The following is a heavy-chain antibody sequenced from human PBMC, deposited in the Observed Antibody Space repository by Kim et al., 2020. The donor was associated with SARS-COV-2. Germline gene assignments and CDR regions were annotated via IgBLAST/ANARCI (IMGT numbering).Heavy chain of an antibody. CDR3: TTVCIGDCYSGTFDY. V-gene: IGHV3-15*01. CDR2: FKSKTDGGTT. Sequence: GGSLRLSCAASGFTFSNAWMSWVRQAPGKLLECFGRFKSKTDGGTTDYAAPVKGRFTISRDDSKNTLYLQMNSLKTEDPAVYYCTTVCIGDCYSGTFDYWGQGTLVTVSS. J-gene: IGHJ4*02. D-gene: IGHD2-21*02. CDR1: GFTFSNAW.